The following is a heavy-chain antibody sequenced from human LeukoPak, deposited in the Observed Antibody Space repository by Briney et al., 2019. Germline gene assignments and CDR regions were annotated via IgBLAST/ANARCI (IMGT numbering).Heavy chain of an antibody. CDR2: ISGSGGST. Sequence: PGGSLRLSCAASGFTFSSYAMSWVRQAPGKGLEWVSAISGSGGSTYYADSVKGRFTISRDNSKNTLYLQMNSLRAEDTAVYYCAKDRITMIVVADAFDIWGQGTMVTVSS. V-gene: IGHV3-23*01. CDR3: AKDRITMIVVADAFDI. J-gene: IGHJ3*02. CDR1: GFTFSSYA. D-gene: IGHD3-22*01.